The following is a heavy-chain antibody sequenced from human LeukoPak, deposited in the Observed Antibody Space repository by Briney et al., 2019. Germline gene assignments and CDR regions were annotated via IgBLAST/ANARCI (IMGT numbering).Heavy chain of an antibody. J-gene: IGHJ4*02. D-gene: IGHD4-17*01. CDR3: ARDGSTVTTFLLRY. CDR1: GFTFSSYG. Sequence: GGSLRLSCAASGFTFSSYGMHWVRQAPGKGLEWVAVMWYDGSNKYYADSVKGRFTISRDNSKNTLYLQMNSLRAEDTAVYYCARDGSTVTTFLLRYWGQGTLVTVSS. V-gene: IGHV3-33*01. CDR2: MWYDGSNK.